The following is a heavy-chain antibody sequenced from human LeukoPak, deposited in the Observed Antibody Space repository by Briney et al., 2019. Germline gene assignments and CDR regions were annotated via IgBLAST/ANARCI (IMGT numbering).Heavy chain of an antibody. J-gene: IGHJ4*02. CDR2: ISHDGTT. CDR3: TREDRPFCPFAY. V-gene: IGHV4-4*02. CDR1: GGSIDITNY. Sequence: SETLSLTCGVSGGSIDITNYWSWVRQTPGKGLEWIGEISHDGTTNYNPSLRSRVAMSFDRANNQFSLSLTSVTAADTAVYYCTREDRPFCPFAYWGQGVLVTVSS. D-gene: IGHD3-22*01.